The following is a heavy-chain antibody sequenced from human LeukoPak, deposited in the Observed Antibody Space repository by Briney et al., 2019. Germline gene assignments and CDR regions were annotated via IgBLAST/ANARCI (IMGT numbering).Heavy chain of an antibody. D-gene: IGHD5-24*01. Sequence: ASVTVSFTASGYTFTGYYMHWVRQAPGQGLEWMGWINPNSGGTNYAQKFQGRVTMTRDTSIASAYMELSRLRSDDTAVYYCARDQGEMATIPDYWGQGTLVTVSS. CDR2: INPNSGGT. CDR1: GYTFTGYY. J-gene: IGHJ4*02. CDR3: ARDQGEMATIPDY. V-gene: IGHV1-2*02.